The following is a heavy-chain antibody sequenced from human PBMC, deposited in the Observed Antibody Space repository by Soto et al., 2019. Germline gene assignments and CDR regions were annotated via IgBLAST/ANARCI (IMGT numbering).Heavy chain of an antibody. CDR2: IWYDGSNK. V-gene: IGHV3-33*01. D-gene: IGHD6-13*01. Sequence: QVQLVESGGGVVQPGRSLRLSCAASGFTFSSYGMHWVRQAPGKGLEWVPVIWYDGSNKYYADSVKGRFTISRDNSKNTLYLQMNSLRAEDTAVYYCARDRLRAAAGVDYWGQGTLVTVSS. CDR1: GFTFSSYG. CDR3: ARDRLRAAAGVDY. J-gene: IGHJ4*02.